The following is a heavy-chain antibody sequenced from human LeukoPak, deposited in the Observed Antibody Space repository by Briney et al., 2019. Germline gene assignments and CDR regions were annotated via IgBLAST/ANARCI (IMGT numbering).Heavy chain of an antibody. CDR3: ARVLTGYCSSTSCPTPFDY. J-gene: IGHJ4*02. CDR2: IYTSGST. Sequence: PSETLSLTCTVSGGSISSYFWSWIRQPAGKGLEWIGRIYTSGSTDYNPSLKSRVTMSVDTSKNQFSLKLSSVTAADTAVYYCARVLTGYCSSTSCPTPFDYWGQGTLVTVSS. D-gene: IGHD2-2*01. V-gene: IGHV4-4*07. CDR1: GGSISSYF.